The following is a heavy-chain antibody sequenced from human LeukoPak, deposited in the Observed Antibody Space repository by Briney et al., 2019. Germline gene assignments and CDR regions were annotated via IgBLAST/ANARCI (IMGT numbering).Heavy chain of an antibody. CDR3: ARVRSSSWNPFDY. V-gene: IGHV4-34*01. Sequence: SETLSLTCAVYGGPFSGYYWSWIRQPPGKGLEWIGEINHSGSTNYNPSLKSRVTISVDTSKNQFSLKLSSVTAADTAVYYCARVRSSSWNPFDYWGQGTLVTVSS. D-gene: IGHD6-13*01. CDR1: GGPFSGYY. CDR2: INHSGST. J-gene: IGHJ4*02.